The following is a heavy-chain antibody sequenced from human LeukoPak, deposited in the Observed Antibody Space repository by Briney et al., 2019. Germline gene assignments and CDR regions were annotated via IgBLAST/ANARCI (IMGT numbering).Heavy chain of an antibody. D-gene: IGHD3-3*01. CDR2: ISSSSSYT. CDR1: GFTFSSYS. V-gene: IGHV3-21*01. J-gene: IGHJ6*03. Sequence: GGSLRLSCAASGFTFSSYSMNWVRQAPGKGLEWVSSISSSSSYTYYADSVKGRFTISRDNAKNSLYLQMNSLRAEDAAVYYCARGTITIFGVVITIQLDYYYYYMDVWGKGTTVTVSS. CDR3: ARGTITIFGVVITIQLDYYYYYMDV.